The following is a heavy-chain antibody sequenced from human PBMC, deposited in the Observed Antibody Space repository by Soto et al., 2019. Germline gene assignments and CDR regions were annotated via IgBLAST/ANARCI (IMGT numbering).Heavy chain of an antibody. V-gene: IGHV4-34*01. J-gene: IGHJ6*02. D-gene: IGHD6-13*01. Sequence: SETLSLTCTAYGESFNGYYWSWIRPPPGKGLEWIRDIHHSGSTNYNPSLKRRVTFSIDKSKGQFSLTVRSVTAADTAVCYCARGKRGSRWYRGEEKYYYYGMDVWGQGTPVTVSS. CDR3: ARGKRGSRWYRGEEKYYYYGMDV. CDR1: GESFNGYY. CDR2: IHHSGST.